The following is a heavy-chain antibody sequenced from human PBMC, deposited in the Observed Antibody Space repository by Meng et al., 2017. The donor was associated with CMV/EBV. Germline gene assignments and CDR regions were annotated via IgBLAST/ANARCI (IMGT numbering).Heavy chain of an antibody. CDR1: GGSISSYY. CDR3: ARDMTGFDY. Sequence: GSLRLSCTVSGGSISSYYWSWIRQPPGKGLEWIGYIYYSGSTNYSPSLKSRVTISVDTSKNQFSLKLSSVTAADTAVYYCARDMTGFDYWGQGTLVTVSS. D-gene: IGHD1-14*01. V-gene: IGHV4-59*01. J-gene: IGHJ4*02. CDR2: IYYSGST.